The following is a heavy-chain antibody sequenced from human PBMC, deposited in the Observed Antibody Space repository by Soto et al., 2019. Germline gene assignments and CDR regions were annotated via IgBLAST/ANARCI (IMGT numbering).Heavy chain of an antibody. V-gene: IGHV3-23*01. J-gene: IGHJ4*02. CDR1: GFTFSSYA. CDR3: AKEVGYDILTGYLGGFDY. CDR2: ISGSGGST. D-gene: IGHD3-9*01. Sequence: EVQLLESGGGLVQPGGSLRLSCAASGFTFSSYAMSWVRQAPGKGLEWVSAISGSGGSTYYADSVKGRFTISRDNSKNTLYLKMNSLRAEDTAVYYCAKEVGYDILTGYLGGFDYWGQGTLVTVSS.